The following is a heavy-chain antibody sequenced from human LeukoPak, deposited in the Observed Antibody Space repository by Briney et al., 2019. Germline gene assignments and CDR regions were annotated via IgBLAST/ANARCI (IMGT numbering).Heavy chain of an antibody. CDR1: GFTFTNYW. Sequence: GGSLRLSCAASGFTFTNYWMSWVRQAPGKGLEWVASIKEGGSETYYVDSVKGRFTISRDNAKNSVYLQMNSLRTEDTAVYYCARGPHWGQGTLVTVSS. V-gene: IGHV3-7*01. CDR3: ARGPH. J-gene: IGHJ4*02. CDR2: IKEGGSET.